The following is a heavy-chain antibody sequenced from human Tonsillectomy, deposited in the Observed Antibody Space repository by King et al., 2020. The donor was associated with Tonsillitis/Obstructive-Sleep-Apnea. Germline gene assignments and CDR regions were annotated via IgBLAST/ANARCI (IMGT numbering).Heavy chain of an antibody. Sequence: VQLVESGGGLVQPGGSLRLSCTASGFTFSSYWMSWVRQAPGKGLEWVANMKEDGSIKHYVDSLKGRFTISRDNAKNSLFLQMSSLRAEDTAVYFCSSNRAADFWSAYYFNYWGQGTLVTVSS. J-gene: IGHJ4*02. CDR1: GFTFSSYW. CDR2: MKEDGSIK. V-gene: IGHV3-7*02. CDR3: SSNRAADFWSAYYFNY. D-gene: IGHD3-3*01.